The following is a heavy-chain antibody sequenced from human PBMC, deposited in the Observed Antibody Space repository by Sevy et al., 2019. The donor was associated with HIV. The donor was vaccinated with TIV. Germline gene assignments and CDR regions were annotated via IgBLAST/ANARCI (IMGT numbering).Heavy chain of an antibody. V-gene: IGHV4-31*03. CDR1: GGSLSSGGYY. CDR2: IHYSGRT. CDR3: SRAPFYYDSSGYYPTPNWFDP. Sequence: SETLSLTCTVSGGSLSSGGYYWSWIRQHPGKGLEWIGYIHYSGRTYYNPSLKSRLNISIDTSKNQFSLRLGSVTAADTAVYYCSRAPFYYDSSGYYPTPNWFDPWGQGTLVTVSS. J-gene: IGHJ5*02. D-gene: IGHD3-22*01.